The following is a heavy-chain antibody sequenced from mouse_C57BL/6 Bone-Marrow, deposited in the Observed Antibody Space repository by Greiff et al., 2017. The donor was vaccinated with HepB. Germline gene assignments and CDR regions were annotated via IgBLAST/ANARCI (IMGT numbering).Heavy chain of an antibody. Sequence: EVQLQQSGAELVRPGASVKLSCTASGFNIKDDYMHWVKQRPEQGLEWIGWIDPENGDTEYASKFQGKATITADTSSNTAYLQLSSLTSEDTAVYYCTTDYSFMDYWGQGTSVTVSS. J-gene: IGHJ4*01. V-gene: IGHV14-4*01. CDR2: IDPENGDT. D-gene: IGHD2-12*01. CDR1: GFNIKDDY. CDR3: TTDYSFMDY.